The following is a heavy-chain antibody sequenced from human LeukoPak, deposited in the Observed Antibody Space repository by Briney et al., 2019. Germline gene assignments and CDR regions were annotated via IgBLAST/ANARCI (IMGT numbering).Heavy chain of an antibody. CDR2: IRYDGSNK. Sequence: GGSLRLSCAASGFTFSSYGMHWVRQAPGKGLEWVAFIRYDGSNKYYADSVKGRFTISRDNSKNTLYLQMNSLRAEDTAVYYCATSLGSGSYFPPSGFDYWGQGTLVTVSS. CDR3: ATSLGSGSYFPPSGFDY. J-gene: IGHJ4*02. CDR1: GFTFSSYG. D-gene: IGHD1-26*01. V-gene: IGHV3-30*02.